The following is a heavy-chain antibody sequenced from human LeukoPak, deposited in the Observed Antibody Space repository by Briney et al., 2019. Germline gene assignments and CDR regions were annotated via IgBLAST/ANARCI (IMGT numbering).Heavy chain of an antibody. D-gene: IGHD3-22*01. CDR3: ARGGNTDFSDSSGFNGDY. CDR2: ISPYNGDT. J-gene: IGHJ4*02. Sequence: GASVKVSCKASGYTFTNYGITWVRRAPGQGLEWVGWISPYNGDTNFARKLQGRVTLTTDTSTNTAYMELRSLRSDDTALYYCARGGNTDFSDSSGFNGDYWGQGTLVTVSS. CDR1: GYTFTNYG. V-gene: IGHV1-18*01.